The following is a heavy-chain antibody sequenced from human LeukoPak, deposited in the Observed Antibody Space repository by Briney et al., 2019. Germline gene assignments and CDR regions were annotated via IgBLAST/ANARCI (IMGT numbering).Heavy chain of an antibody. CDR2: ISGSDDST. J-gene: IGHJ4*02. CDR1: GFTFSSYA. V-gene: IGHV3-23*01. Sequence: GGSLRLSCAASGFTFSSYAMSWVRQAPGKGLEWVSAISGSDDSTYYADSVKGRFTISRDNSKNTLYLQMNSLRAEDTAVYYCAKNVRWSTFDYWGQGTLVTVSS. D-gene: IGHD4-17*01. CDR3: AKNVRWSTFDY.